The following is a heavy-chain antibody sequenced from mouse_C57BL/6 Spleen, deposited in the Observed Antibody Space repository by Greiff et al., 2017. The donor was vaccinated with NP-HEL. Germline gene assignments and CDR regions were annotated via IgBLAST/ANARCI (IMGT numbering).Heavy chain of an antibody. Sequence: VQLQESGPDLVQPSQSLSITCTVSGFSLTSYGVHWVRQSPGKGLEWLGVIWSGGSTDYNAAFISRLSISKDNSKSQVFFKMNSLQADDTAIYYCAAYGNYKGYAMDYWGQGTSVTVSS. J-gene: IGHJ4*01. CDR1: GFSLTSYG. CDR2: IWSGGST. D-gene: IGHD2-1*01. CDR3: AAYGNYKGYAMDY. V-gene: IGHV2-2*01.